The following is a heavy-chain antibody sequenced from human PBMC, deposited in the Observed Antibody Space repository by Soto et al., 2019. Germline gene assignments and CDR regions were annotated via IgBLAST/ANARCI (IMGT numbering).Heavy chain of an antibody. CDR3: ARGRYCSGGSYGNWIDP. CDR1: GYTFTSYA. D-gene: IGHD2-15*01. V-gene: IGHV1-3*01. Sequence: ASVKVSCKASGYTFTSYAMHWVRQAPGQRLEWMGWINAGNGNTKYSQKFQGRVTITRDTSASTAYMELSSLRSEDTAVYYCARGRYCSGGSYGNWIDPWGQGTLVTVSS. CDR2: INAGNGNT. J-gene: IGHJ5*02.